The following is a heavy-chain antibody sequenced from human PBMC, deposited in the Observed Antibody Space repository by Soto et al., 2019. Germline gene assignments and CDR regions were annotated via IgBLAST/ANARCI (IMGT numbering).Heavy chain of an antibody. CDR2: IWYDGSNK. V-gene: IGHV3-33*01. CDR1: GFTFSSYG. Sequence: HPGGSLRLSCAASGFTFSSYGMHWVRQAPGKGLEWVAVIWYDGSNKYYADSVKGRFTISRDNSKNTLYLQMNSLRAEDTAVYYCARDLGGYSSSWYYYWGQGTLVTVSS. CDR3: ARDLGGYSSSWYYY. J-gene: IGHJ4*02. D-gene: IGHD6-13*01.